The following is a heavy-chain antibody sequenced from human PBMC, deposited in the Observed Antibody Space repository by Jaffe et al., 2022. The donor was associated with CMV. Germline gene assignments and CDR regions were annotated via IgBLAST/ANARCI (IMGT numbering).Heavy chain of an antibody. CDR1: GGSISSSNYY. Sequence: QLQLQESGPGLVKPSETLSLTCTVSGGSISSSNYYWGWIRQPPGKGLEWIGTIYYSGSTYYNPSLKSRVTLSVDTSKNQFSLKVSSVTAADTAVYYCARLGAVAAAALWYWGQGTLVTVSS. V-gene: IGHV4-39*01. J-gene: IGHJ4*02. CDR2: IYYSGST. D-gene: IGHD6-19*01. CDR3: ARLGAVAAAALWY.